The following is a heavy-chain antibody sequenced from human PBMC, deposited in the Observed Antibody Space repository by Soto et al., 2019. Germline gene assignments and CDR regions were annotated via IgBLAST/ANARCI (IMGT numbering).Heavy chain of an antibody. CDR1: GAPINSDY. CDR3: ARFTYKSGFNWFDP. J-gene: IGHJ5*02. Sequence: SETLSLTCTVSGAPINSDYWSWIRQSPGKGLEWIGYIYHIGSTDYNPSLKSRVTISIDKSKNQFSLNLRSATAADTAVYFCARFTYKSGFNWFDPWGQGTQVTVSS. CDR2: IYHIGST. V-gene: IGHV4-59*01. D-gene: IGHD5-12*01.